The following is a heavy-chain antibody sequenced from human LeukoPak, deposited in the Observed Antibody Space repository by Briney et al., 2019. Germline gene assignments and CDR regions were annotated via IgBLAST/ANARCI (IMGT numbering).Heavy chain of an antibody. CDR3: ARISYGGYVDYYYYMDV. Sequence: SETLSLTCAVYGGSFSGYYWSWIRQPPPKGLDWIGEIKHIESTNYNPSLKRRVTISVDTSKNQFSLKLSSVTAADAAVYYCARISYGGYVDYYYYMDVWGKGTTVTVS. CDR2: IKHIEST. V-gene: IGHV4-34*01. J-gene: IGHJ6*03. D-gene: IGHD5-12*01. CDR1: GGSFSGYY.